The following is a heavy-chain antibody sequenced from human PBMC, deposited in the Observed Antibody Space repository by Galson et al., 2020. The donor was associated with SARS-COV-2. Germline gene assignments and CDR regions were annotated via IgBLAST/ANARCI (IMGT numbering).Heavy chain of an antibody. CDR3: ARADQKIGYCSSTSCPSPYYYYYYMDV. Sequence: GESLKISCAASGFTFSSYDMHWVRQATVKGLEWVSAIGTAGDTYYPGSVKGRFTISRENAKNSLYLQMNSLRAGDTAVYYCARADQKIGYCSSTSCPSPYYYYYYMDVWGKGTTVTVSS. V-gene: IGHV3-13*01. D-gene: IGHD2-2*01. J-gene: IGHJ6*03. CDR1: GFTFSSYD. CDR2: IGTAGDT.